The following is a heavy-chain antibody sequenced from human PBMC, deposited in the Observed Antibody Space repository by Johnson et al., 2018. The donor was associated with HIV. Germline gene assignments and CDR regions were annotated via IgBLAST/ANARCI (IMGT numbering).Heavy chain of an antibody. J-gene: IGHJ3*02. CDR1: GFTFSSNY. CDR2: IYSGGST. D-gene: IGHD4-23*01. CDR3: AKSPGKDHGGNSGAFHI. V-gene: IGHV3-66*01. Sequence: VQLVESGGGLVQPGGSLRLSCAASGFTFSSNYMSWVRQAPGKGLEWVSVIYSGGSTYYADSVKGRFTISRDNSKNTLYLQMSSLRAEDTAVYYCAKSPGKDHGGNSGAFHIWGQGTMVTVSS.